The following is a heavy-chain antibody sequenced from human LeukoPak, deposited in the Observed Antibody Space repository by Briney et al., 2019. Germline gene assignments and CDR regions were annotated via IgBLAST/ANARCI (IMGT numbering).Heavy chain of an antibody. D-gene: IGHD4-23*01. CDR2: IYTGGDT. J-gene: IGHJ4*02. CDR1: GFTVNSNY. V-gene: IGHV3-66*01. Sequence: RGSLRLSCAASGFTVNSNYMSWVRQAPGKGLEWVSVIYTGGDTYYADSVKGRFTITRDNSKNTLYLQMNSLRAEDTAVYYCARDTVALGYWGQGTLVTVSS. CDR3: ARDTVALGY.